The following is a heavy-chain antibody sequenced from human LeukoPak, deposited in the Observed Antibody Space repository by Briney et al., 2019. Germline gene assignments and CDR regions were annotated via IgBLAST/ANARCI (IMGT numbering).Heavy chain of an antibody. V-gene: IGHV3-48*03. D-gene: IGHD7-27*01. CDR2: ISSSGSTI. J-gene: IGHJ4*02. Sequence: PGGSLRLSCAASGFTFSTYEMNWVRQAPGKGLEWVSYISSSGSTIYYADSVTGRFTISRDNAKNSLYLQVNSLRAEDTAVYYCARDGDLTPAVPFDYWGQRTLVTVSS. CDR3: ARDGDLTPAVPFDY. CDR1: GFTFSTYE.